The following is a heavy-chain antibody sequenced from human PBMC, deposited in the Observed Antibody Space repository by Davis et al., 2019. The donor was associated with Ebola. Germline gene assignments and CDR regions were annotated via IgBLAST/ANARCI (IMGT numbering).Heavy chain of an antibody. D-gene: IGHD3-9*01. CDR2: ISGSGGST. Sequence: PGGSLRLSCTDSVITFSSYAMTWVRQAPGKGLEWVSAISGSGGSTYYADSAKGRFTISRDNAKNSLYLQMDSLSDEDTAVYYCARGGRWFDIMTEASVMDVWGKGTAVTVSS. CDR3: ARGGRWFDIMTEASVMDV. J-gene: IGHJ6*03. V-gene: IGHV3-23*01. CDR1: VITFSSYA.